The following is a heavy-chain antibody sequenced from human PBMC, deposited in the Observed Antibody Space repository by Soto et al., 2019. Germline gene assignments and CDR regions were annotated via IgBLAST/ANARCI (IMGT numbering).Heavy chain of an antibody. CDR3: VQSRCGGDCLQAYSSHSYYGLDV. CDR2: IYWDDDK. J-gene: IGHJ6*02. Sequence: QITLKESGPTLVKPTQTLTLTCSFSGFSLSTTGVGVGWIRQPPGKALEWLALIYWDDDKRYNQSLNSRLTITKDTSTNQVVLAMTNMDPVDTATYYCVQSRCGGDCLQAYSSHSYYGLDVWGQGTTVTVS. CDR1: GFSLSTTGVG. D-gene: IGHD2-21*02. V-gene: IGHV2-5*02.